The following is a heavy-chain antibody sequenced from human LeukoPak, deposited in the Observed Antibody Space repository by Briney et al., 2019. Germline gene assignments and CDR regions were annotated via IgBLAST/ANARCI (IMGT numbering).Heavy chain of an antibody. Sequence: SETLSLTCTVSGGSIGSNYWNWIRQPPGKGLEWIGYIYYSGNTYYNPSLKSRITISIDPSKNQFSLKLSSVTAADTAVYYCAGDNYGTDYWGQGTLVTVSS. CDR2: IYYSGNT. V-gene: IGHV4-59*01. CDR3: AGDNYGTDY. J-gene: IGHJ4*02. CDR1: GGSIGSNY. D-gene: IGHD5-18*01.